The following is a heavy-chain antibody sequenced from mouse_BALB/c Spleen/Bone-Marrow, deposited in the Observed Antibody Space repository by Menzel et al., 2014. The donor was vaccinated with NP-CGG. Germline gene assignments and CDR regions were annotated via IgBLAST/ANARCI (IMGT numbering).Heavy chain of an antibody. V-gene: IGHV3-2*02. Sequence: EVHLVESGPGLVKPSQSPSLTCTVTGCSITSDYAWNWIRQFPGDKLEWMGYINYSGFTTYNPSLKSRISIIRDTSKNQFFLQLNSVTTEDTATYYCAREDNYAFAYWGQGTLVTVSA. J-gene: IGHJ3*01. D-gene: IGHD1-3*01. CDR3: AREDNYAFAY. CDR2: INYSGFT. CDR1: GCSITSDYA.